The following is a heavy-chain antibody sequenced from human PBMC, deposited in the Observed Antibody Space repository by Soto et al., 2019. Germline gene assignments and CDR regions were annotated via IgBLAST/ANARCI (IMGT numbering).Heavy chain of an antibody. CDR3: ARAGIAAAGNNYYYYYGMDV. J-gene: IGHJ6*02. CDR1: GGSFSGYY. D-gene: IGHD6-13*01. Sequence: PSETLSLTCAVYGGSFSGYYWSWIRQPPGKGLEWIGEINHSGSTNYNPSLKSRVTISVDTSKNQFSLKLSSVTAADTAVYYCARAGIAAAGNNYYYYYGMDVLGQGTTVTVSS. CDR2: INHSGST. V-gene: IGHV4-34*01.